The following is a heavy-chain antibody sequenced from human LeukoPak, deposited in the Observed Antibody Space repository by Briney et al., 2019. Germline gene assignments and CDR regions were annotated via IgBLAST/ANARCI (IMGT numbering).Heavy chain of an antibody. CDR3: ASTRYDSSGYYYSY. CDR1: GFTFSSYA. D-gene: IGHD3-22*01. V-gene: IGHV3-30-3*01. CDR2: ISYDGSNK. Sequence: GRSLRLSCAAPGFTFSSYAMHWVRQAPGKGLEWVAVISYDGSNKYYADFVKGRFTISRDNSKNTLYLQMNSLRAEDTAVYYCASTRYDSSGYYYSYWGQGTLVTVSS. J-gene: IGHJ4*02.